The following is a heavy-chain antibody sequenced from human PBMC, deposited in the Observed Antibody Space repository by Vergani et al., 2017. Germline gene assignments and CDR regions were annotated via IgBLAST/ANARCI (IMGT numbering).Heavy chain of an antibody. Sequence: QLQLQESGPGLVKPSETLSLTCTVSGVSIGSNSYYWGWIRQPPGKGLEWIGRIYNSGNGDSSSSLKSRVTISADTSKNQFSLRLTSVTAADTAVYYCASGKYYSDSTSHFRGRYFDVWGRGTLVTVPS. CDR1: GVSIGSNSYY. CDR3: ASGKYYSDSTSHFRGRYFDV. J-gene: IGHJ2*01. CDR2: IYNSGNG. D-gene: IGHD3-16*01. V-gene: IGHV4-39*01.